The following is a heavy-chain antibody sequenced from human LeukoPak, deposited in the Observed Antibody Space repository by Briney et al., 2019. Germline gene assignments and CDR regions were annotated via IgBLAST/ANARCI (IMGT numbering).Heavy chain of an antibody. CDR1: GYTFTSYA. J-gene: IGHJ1*01. D-gene: IGHD6-19*01. CDR3: ATDHQYSSGWYGGDFQH. V-gene: IGHV7-4-1*02. Sequence: ASVKVSCKASGYTFTSYAMNWVRQAPGQGLEWMGWINTNTGNPTYAQGFTGRFVFSLDTSVSTAYLQISSLKAEDTAVYYCATDHQYSSGWYGGDFQHWGQGTLVTVSS. CDR2: INTNTGNP.